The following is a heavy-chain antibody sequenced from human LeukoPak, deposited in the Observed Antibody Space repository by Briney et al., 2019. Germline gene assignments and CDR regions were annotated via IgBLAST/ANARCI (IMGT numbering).Heavy chain of an antibody. CDR2: IKGDGSST. CDR3: ARSDWFDP. Sequence: PGGSLRLSCAASAGTFCGHWMHWVRQVPGKGLVWVSRIKGDGSSTSYADSVKGRFTISRDNAKNMLYLQMNSLRAEDTAVYYCARSDWFDPWGHGTLVTVSS. CDR1: AGTFCGHW. V-gene: IGHV3-74*01. J-gene: IGHJ5*02.